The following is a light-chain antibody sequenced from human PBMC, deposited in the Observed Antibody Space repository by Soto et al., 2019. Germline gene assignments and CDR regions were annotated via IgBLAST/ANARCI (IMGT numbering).Light chain of an antibody. Sequence: QSVLTQPPSVSGAPGQRVTISCTGSSSNIGAGYDVHWYQQVPGTAPKVLIYDNNNRPSGVPDRVSGYKSCTSASLAITGXXXXXXXXXYCHSYDVSLSGPVFGGGTKLTVL. V-gene: IGLV1-40*01. CDR2: DNN. CDR3: HSYDVSLSGPV. CDR1: SSNIGAGYD. J-gene: IGLJ2*01.